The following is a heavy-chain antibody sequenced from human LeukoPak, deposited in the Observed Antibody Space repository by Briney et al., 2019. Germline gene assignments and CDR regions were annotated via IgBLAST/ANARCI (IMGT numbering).Heavy chain of an antibody. CDR3: ARGLGWFDP. CDR1: GGTFSSYA. CDR2: IIPIFGTA. J-gene: IGHJ5*02. V-gene: IGHV1-69*05. D-gene: IGHD2-21*01. Sequence: SVKVSCKASGGTFSSYAISWVRQAPGQGLEWMGRIIPIFGTANYAQKFQGRVTITTDESTSTAYMELSSLRSDDTAVYYCARGLGWFDPWGQGTLITVSS.